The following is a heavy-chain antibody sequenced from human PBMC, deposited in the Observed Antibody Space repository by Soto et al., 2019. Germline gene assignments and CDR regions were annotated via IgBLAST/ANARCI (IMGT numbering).Heavy chain of an antibody. D-gene: IGHD1-1*01. CDR2: IHPSGST. CDR3: ARGRDAYKGGRD. CDR1: GESFSGYY. J-gene: IGHJ4*02. V-gene: IGHV4-34*01. Sequence: QVQLQQWGAGLLKPSETLSLTCAIYGESFSGYYCSWARQSPGKGLEWIGEIHPSGSTNYNPSLKGRVTISLETSKNQFSLTLNAVTAADTAVYFCARGRDAYKGGRDWGQGTLVTVSS.